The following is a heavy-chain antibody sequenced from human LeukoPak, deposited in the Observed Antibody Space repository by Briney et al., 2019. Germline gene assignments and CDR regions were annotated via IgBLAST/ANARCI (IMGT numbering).Heavy chain of an antibody. D-gene: IGHD3-22*01. J-gene: IGHJ4*02. CDR1: GYSFTSYW. CDR3: ARLGLQGGDYYDSSGYYPYYFDY. V-gene: IGHV5-51*01. Sequence: GESLKISCKGSGYSFTSYWIGWVRQMPGKGLEWMGIIYPGDSDTRYSPSFQGQVTISADKSISTAYLQWGSLKASDTAMYYCARLGLQGGDYYDSSGYYPYYFDYWGQGTLVTVSS. CDR2: IYPGDSDT.